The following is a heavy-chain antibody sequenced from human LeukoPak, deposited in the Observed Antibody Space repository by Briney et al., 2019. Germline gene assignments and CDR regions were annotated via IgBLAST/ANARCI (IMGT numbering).Heavy chain of an antibody. J-gene: IGHJ5*02. D-gene: IGHD4-11*01. CDR1: GRSICSRSYY. Sequence: SQTLSLTCTLSGRSICSRSYYWSWIRQPAGKGLEWIGRIYTRGSTHYNPSLKSHLTITVDTSNSHYYRTLCAVTAGDTAVDYCERAAYSFYRGFDPWGQGTLVTVSS. CDR2: IYTRGST. V-gene: IGHV4-61*02. CDR3: ERAAYSFYRGFDP.